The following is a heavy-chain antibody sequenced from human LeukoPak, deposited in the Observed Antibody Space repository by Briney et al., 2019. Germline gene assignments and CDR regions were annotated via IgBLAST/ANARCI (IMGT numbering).Heavy chain of an antibody. CDR3: ARDGRAAADLDY. V-gene: IGHV1-69*04. J-gene: IGHJ4*02. Sequence: SVKVSCKASGGTFSSYAITWVRQAPGQGLEWMGRIIPILGIANYAQKFQGRVTITADKSTSTAYMELSSLRSEDTAVYYCARDGRAAADLDYWGQGTLVTVSS. CDR1: GGTFSSYA. D-gene: IGHD6-13*01. CDR2: IIPILGIA.